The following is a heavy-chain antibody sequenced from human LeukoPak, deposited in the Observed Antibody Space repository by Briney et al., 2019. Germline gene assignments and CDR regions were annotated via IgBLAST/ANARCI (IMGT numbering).Heavy chain of an antibody. CDR2: IYYSGST. CDR1: GGSISSYY. Sequence: PSDTLSLTCTVSGGSISSYYWSWIRQPPGKGLEWIGYIYYSGSTNYNPSLKRRVTISVDTSKNQFSLKQSSVPAPDTAVYYCARHEGYGGNPRVDYWGQGTLVTVSS. J-gene: IGHJ4*02. CDR3: ARHEGYGGNPRVDY. V-gene: IGHV4-59*08. D-gene: IGHD4-23*01.